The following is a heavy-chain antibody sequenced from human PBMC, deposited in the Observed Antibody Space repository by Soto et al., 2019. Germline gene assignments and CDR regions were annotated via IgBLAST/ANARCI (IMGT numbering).Heavy chain of an antibody. J-gene: IGHJ5*02. V-gene: IGHV3-33*08. CDR2: VWHDGNNE. CDR3: ARDPCRTTRCYPNYFAT. CDR1: GFTFSNYG. Sequence: PGGSLRLSCTGTGFTFSNYGIHWVRQAPGKGLEWVGFVWHDGNNEYYADSLKGRITISRGNSNNTGSLLISSRRAEDSAVYYCARDPCRTTRCYPNYFATWGQGTLVTVSS. D-gene: IGHD2-2*01.